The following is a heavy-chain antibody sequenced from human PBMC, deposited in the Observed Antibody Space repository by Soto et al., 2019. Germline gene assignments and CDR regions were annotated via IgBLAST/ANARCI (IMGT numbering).Heavy chain of an antibody. J-gene: IGHJ4*02. CDR2: ISGSGGST. V-gene: IGHV3-23*01. CDR3: AKALGYCSGGSCYYFDY. D-gene: IGHD2-15*01. CDR1: GFTFSSHA. Sequence: GGSLRLSCAASGFTFSSHAMSWVRQAPGKGPEWVSAISGSGGSTYYADSVKGRFTISRDNSKNTLYLQMNSLRAEDTAVYYCAKALGYCSGGSCYYFDYWGQGTLVTVSS.